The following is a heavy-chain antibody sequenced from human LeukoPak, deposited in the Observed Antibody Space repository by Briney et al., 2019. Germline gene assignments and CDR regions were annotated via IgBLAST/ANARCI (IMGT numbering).Heavy chain of an antibody. V-gene: IGHV1-18*01. CDR2: ISTDNGNT. J-gene: IGHJ4*02. CDR1: GYTFTSYG. CDR3: ARDPSGSYDFDY. D-gene: IGHD1-26*01. Sequence: ASVKVSCKTSGYTFTSYGINWVRQAPGQGLEWMGWISTDNGNTNYAQKVQGRVTMTTDTSTSTAYMELRSLRSDDTAVYYCARDPSGSYDFDYWGQGTLVTVSS.